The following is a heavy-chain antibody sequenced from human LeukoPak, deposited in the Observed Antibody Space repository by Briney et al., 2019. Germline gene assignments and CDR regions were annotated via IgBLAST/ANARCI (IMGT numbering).Heavy chain of an antibody. CDR3: ASLARRVYVEYYFDY. CDR2: MYPGDYDS. Sequence: SLKIPCNGPGYSFTRYSIGWVRQMPGKGLEWMGIMYPGDYDSRYSPCFEGPVTMSADKSITTAYLQWSSVKASDSAMYYCASLARRVYVEYYFDYWGQGTLVTVSS. J-gene: IGHJ4*02. D-gene: IGHD2-8*01. CDR1: GYSFTRYS. V-gene: IGHV5-51*01.